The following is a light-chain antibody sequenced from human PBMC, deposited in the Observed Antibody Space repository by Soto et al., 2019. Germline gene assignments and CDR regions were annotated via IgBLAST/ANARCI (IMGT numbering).Light chain of an antibody. V-gene: IGKV1-5*01. Sequence: DIQMTQSPSTLSASVGDRVTITCRARQSISTWLAWYQQKPGTAPELLIHDASTLESGVPSRFSGSGSGTEFTLTISSLQPDDFATYYCQQYDSYPWTFGQGPEVEI. J-gene: IGKJ1*01. CDR1: QSISTW. CDR3: QQYDSYPWT. CDR2: DAS.